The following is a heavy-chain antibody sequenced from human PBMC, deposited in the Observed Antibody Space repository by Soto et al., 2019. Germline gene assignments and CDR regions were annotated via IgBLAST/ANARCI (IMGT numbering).Heavy chain of an antibody. CDR3: ARGSSSSWYVDGAFDI. Sequence: QVPLVQSGAEVKKPGASVKVSCKASGYTFTSYAMHWVRQAPGQRLEWMGWINAGNGNTKYSQKFQGRVTITRDTSASTAYMELSSLRSEDTAVYYCARGSSSSWYVDGAFDIWGQGTMVTVSS. J-gene: IGHJ3*02. V-gene: IGHV1-3*01. CDR2: INAGNGNT. CDR1: GYTFTSYA. D-gene: IGHD6-13*01.